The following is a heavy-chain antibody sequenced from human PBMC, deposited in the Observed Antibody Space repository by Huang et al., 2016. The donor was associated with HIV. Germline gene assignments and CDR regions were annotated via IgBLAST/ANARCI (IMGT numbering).Heavy chain of an antibody. V-gene: IGHV1-8*01. CDR2: MNPNSGNT. J-gene: IGHJ4*02. Sequence: QVQLVQSGAEVKKPGASVKVSCKASGYTFSNYDINWVRQAPGQGLEWMGGMNPNSGNTGYARKFKGRVTMTRSTSISTAYMELSRLRFEDTAVYYCATLPPVNYGRSGGRVRDYWGQGSLVTVSS. D-gene: IGHD2-15*01. CDR3: ATLPPVNYGRSGGRVRDY. CDR1: GYTFSNYD.